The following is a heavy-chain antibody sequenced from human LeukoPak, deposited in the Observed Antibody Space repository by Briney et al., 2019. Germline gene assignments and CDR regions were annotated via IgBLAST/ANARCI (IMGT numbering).Heavy chain of an antibody. CDR2: IYYSGST. V-gene: IGHV4-59*01. J-gene: IGHJ5*02. D-gene: IGHD3-10*01. CDR3: ARDGGMVRGVIAPSNWFDP. Sequence: PSETLSLTCTVSGGSIRSYYWSWIRQPPGKGLEWIGYIYYSGSTNYNPSLKSRVTISVDTSKNQFSLKLSSVTAADTAVYYCARDGGMVRGVIAPSNWFDPWGQGTLVTVSS. CDR1: GGSIRSYY.